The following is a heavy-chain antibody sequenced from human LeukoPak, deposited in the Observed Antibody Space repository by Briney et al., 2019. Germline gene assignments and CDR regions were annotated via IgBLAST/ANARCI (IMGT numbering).Heavy chain of an antibody. CDR1: AGSFSGYY. J-gene: IGHJ4*02. D-gene: IGHD6-19*01. V-gene: IGHV4-34*01. CDR3: ARGGYRSGWDADY. Sequence: SQTLSPTCAVYAGSFSGYYWSWIRQPPGNGLEWIGEMNHSGSTNYSPSLKSRVTISVDTSKNQFSLKLSSVTAADTAVYYCARGGYRSGWDADYWGQGTLVTVPS. CDR2: MNHSGST.